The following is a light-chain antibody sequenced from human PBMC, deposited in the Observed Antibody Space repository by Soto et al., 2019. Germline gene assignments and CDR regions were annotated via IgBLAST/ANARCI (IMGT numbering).Light chain of an antibody. V-gene: IGKV1-5*03. CDR3: KPYNSYSSP. CDR1: QSISSW. Sequence: DIQMTQSPSTLSASVGDRVTITCRASQSISSWLAWYQQKPGKAPKLLIYKASSLESGVPSRFSGSGSGTEFTLTISSLQPDDFANYYGKPYNSYSSPLGEGTNV. J-gene: IGKJ1*01. CDR2: KAS.